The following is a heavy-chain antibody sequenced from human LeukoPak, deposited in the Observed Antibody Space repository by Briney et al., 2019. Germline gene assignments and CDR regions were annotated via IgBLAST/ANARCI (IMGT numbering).Heavy chain of an antibody. CDR1: GFTFSSYG. CDR2: IRYDGSNK. D-gene: IGHD2-15*01. CDR3: AKNGDRGAYCSGGSCYPYYYYYIDV. Sequence: PGGSLRLSCAASGFTFSSYGMHWVRQAPGKGLEGVAFIRYDGSNKYYADSVKGRFTISRDNSKNTLYLQMNSLRAEDTAIYYCAKNGDRGAYCSGGSCYPYYYYYIDVWGKGTTVTISS. J-gene: IGHJ6*03. V-gene: IGHV3-30*02.